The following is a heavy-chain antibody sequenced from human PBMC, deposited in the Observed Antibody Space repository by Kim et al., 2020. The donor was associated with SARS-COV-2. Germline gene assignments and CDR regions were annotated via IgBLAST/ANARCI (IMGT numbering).Heavy chain of an antibody. Sequence: GGSLRLSCAASGFTFSSYAMSWVRQAPGKGLEWVSALSGSGGSTYYADSVKGRFTISRDNSKNTLYLQMNSLRAEDTAVYYCAKARYGSGSYSYPDYWGQGTLVTVSS. J-gene: IGHJ4*02. CDR1: GFTFSSYA. CDR2: LSGSGGST. V-gene: IGHV3-23*01. CDR3: AKARYGSGSYSYPDY. D-gene: IGHD3-10*01.